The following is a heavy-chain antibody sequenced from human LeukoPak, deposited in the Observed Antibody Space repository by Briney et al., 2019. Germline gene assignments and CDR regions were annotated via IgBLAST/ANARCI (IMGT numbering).Heavy chain of an antibody. CDR3: AKDIRGSTSWYGLDY. CDR2: ISWDGGST. V-gene: IGHV3-43D*03. D-gene: IGHD6-13*01. Sequence: GGSLRLSCAASGFTFDDYAMHWVRQAPGKGLEWVSLISWDGGSTYYADSVKGRFTISRDNSKNSLYLQMNSLRAEDAASYYCAKDIRGSTSWYGLDYWGQGTLVTVSS. CDR1: GFTFDDYA. J-gene: IGHJ4*02.